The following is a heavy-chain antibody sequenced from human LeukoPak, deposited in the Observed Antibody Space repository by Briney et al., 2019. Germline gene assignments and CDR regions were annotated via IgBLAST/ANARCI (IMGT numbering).Heavy chain of an antibody. CDR1: GFTFSTYS. J-gene: IGHJ3*02. CDR3: ARGWLGYCSGGSCYPLGI. CDR2: LSGDKKYI. V-gene: IGHV3-21*01. D-gene: IGHD2-15*01. Sequence: GGSLRLSCAASGFTFSTYSLNWVRQAPGKGLEWLSSLSGDKKYIYYADSVKGRFTISRDNAKNSLYLQMNSLSAEDTAVYYCARGWLGYCSGGSCYPLGIWGQGTMVTVSS.